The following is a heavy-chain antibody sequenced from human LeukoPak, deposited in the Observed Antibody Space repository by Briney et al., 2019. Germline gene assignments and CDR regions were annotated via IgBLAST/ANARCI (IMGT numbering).Heavy chain of an antibody. V-gene: IGHV4-59*01. D-gene: IGHD3-16*01. CDR3: ARDLLGFGYYFDY. CDR1: GGSISSYY. Sequence: SETLSLTCTVSGGSISSYYWSWIRQPPGKGLEWIGYIYYSGSTDYNPSLKSRVTISVDTSKNQFSLKLSSVTAADTAVYYCARDLLGFGYYFDYWGQGALVTVSS. CDR2: IYYSGST. J-gene: IGHJ4*02.